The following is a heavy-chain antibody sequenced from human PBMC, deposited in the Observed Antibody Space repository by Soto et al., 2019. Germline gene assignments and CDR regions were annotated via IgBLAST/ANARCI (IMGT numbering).Heavy chain of an antibody. D-gene: IGHD6-13*01. CDR3: ARDRYSSSWHHNYYSYYGMDV. CDR1: GGSFSGYY. V-gene: IGHV4-34*01. J-gene: IGHJ6*02. CDR2: INHSGST. Sequence: QVQLQQWGAGLLKPSETLSLTCAVYGGSFSGYYWSWIRQPPGKGLEWIGEINHSGSTNYNPSLQVRDTLSVDTSNDQFSLKLSSVTAADTAVYYCARDRYSSSWHHNYYSYYGMDVWGQGTTVTVSS.